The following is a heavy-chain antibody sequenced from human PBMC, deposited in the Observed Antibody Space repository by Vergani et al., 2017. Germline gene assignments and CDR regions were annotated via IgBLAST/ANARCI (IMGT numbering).Heavy chain of an antibody. V-gene: IGHV1-3*01. D-gene: IGHD5-18*01. CDR1: GYTFTSYA. CDR2: INAGNGNT. CDR3: ARDTAMVRGLYYYYYMDV. Sequence: QVQLVQSGAEVKKPGASVKVSCKASGYTFTSYAMHWVRQAPGQRLEWMGWINAGNGNTKYSQKFQGRVTITRDTSASTAYMELSSLRSEDPAVYYCARDTAMVRGLYYYYYMDVWGKGTTVTVSS. J-gene: IGHJ6*03.